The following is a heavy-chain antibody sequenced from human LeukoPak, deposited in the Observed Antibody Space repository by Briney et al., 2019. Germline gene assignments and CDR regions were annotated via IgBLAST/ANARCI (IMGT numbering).Heavy chain of an antibody. V-gene: IGHV7-4-1*02. Sequence: GASVKVSCKASGYTFTSYAMNWVRQAPGQGLEWMGWINTNTGNPTYAQGFTGRFVFSLDTSVSTAYLQISSLKAEDTAVYYCARWNYGALLEYYYYYYMDVWGKGTTVTVSS. CDR1: GYTFTSYA. J-gene: IGHJ6*03. CDR3: ARWNYGALLEYYYYYYMDV. CDR2: INTNTGNP. D-gene: IGHD1-7*01.